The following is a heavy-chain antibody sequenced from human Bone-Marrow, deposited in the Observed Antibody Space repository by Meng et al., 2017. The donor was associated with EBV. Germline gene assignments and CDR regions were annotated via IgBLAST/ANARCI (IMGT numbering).Heavy chain of an antibody. J-gene: IGHJ5*02. D-gene: IGHD4-17*01. CDR1: GYTFTSYG. CDR3: ARKGTVPNRGSWFDP. V-gene: IGHV1-18*01. Sequence: HGQLVQSGAELKKPGXSVKVSXQASGYTFTSYGISWVRQAPGQGLEWMGWISAYNGNTNYAQKLQGRVTMTTDTSTSTAYMELRSLRSDDTAVYYCARKGTVPNRGSWFDPWGQGTLVTVSS. CDR2: ISAYNGNT.